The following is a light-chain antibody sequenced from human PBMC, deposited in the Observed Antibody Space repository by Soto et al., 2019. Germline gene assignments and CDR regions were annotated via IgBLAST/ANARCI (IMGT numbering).Light chain of an antibody. Sequence: SELPQAASVSGSPGQSITISCTGTSSDVGAYNYVSWYQQHPVKAPKLMIYDVSSRPSGISNRFSGSKSGNTASLTISGVQAEDEADYYCSSYASSSTVIFGGGTKVTVL. J-gene: IGLJ2*01. V-gene: IGLV2-14*01. CDR3: SSYASSSTVI. CDR1: SSDVGAYNY. CDR2: DVS.